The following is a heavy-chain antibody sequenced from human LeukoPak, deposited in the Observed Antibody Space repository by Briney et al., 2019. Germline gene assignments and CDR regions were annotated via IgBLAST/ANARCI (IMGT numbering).Heavy chain of an antibody. CDR3: ASSTTVTDYYYYGMDV. V-gene: IGHV3-30-3*01. CDR1: GFTFSSYA. J-gene: IGHJ6*02. D-gene: IGHD4-17*01. Sequence: GGSLRLSCAASGFTFSSYAMHWVRQAPAKGLEWVAVISYDGSNKYYADSVKGRFTISRDNSKNTLYLQMNSLRAEDTAVYYCASSTTVTDYYYYGMDVWGQGTTVTVSS. CDR2: ISYDGSNK.